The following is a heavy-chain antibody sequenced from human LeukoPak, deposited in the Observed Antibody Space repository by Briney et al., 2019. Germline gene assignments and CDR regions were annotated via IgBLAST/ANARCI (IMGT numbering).Heavy chain of an antibody. CDR3: ARDWSYCSSTSCRNLNWSDP. CDR2: ISAYNGNT. J-gene: IGHJ5*02. CDR1: GYTFTSYG. D-gene: IGHD2-2*01. V-gene: IGHV1-18*01. Sequence: ASVKVSCKASGYTFTSYGISWVRQAPGQGLEWMGWISAYNGNTNYAQKLQGRVTMTTDTSTSTAYMELRSLRSDDTAVYYCARDWSYCSSTSCRNLNWSDPWGQGTLVTVSS.